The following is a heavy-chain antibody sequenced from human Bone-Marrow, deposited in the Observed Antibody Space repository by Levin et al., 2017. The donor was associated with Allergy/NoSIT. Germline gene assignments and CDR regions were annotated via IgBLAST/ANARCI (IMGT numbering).Heavy chain of an antibody. CDR1: GFSLSSGGVG. Sequence: SGPTLVKPPQTLTLTCTFSGFSLSSGGVGVGWIRQPPGKALEWLAVIYWDDDKRYSPSLKSRLTITKDTSKNQGILTMTNMDPVDTATYYCVRRTQVYDYDRSGYLGGYFDYWGQGTLVTVSS. CDR2: IYWDDDK. J-gene: IGHJ4*02. V-gene: IGHV2-5*02. D-gene: IGHD3-22*01. CDR3: VRRTQVYDYDRSGYLGGYFDY.